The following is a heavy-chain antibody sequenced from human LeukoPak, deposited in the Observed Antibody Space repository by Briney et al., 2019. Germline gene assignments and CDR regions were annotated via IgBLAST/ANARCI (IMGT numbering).Heavy chain of an antibody. Sequence: SETLSLTCTVSGGSISSHYWSWIRQPPGKGLEWIGYIYYSGSTNYNPSLKSRVTISVDTPKNQFSLKLSSVTAADTAVYYCARVSTRQGCNWFDPWGQGTLVTVSS. CDR3: ARVSTRQGCNWFDP. J-gene: IGHJ5*02. V-gene: IGHV4-59*11. CDR1: GGSISSHY. D-gene: IGHD2-2*01. CDR2: IYYSGST.